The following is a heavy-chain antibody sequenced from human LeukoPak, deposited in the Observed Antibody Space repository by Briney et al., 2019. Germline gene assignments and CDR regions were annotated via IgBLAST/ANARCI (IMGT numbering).Heavy chain of an antibody. V-gene: IGHV1-69*04. CDR2: IIPILGIA. CDR3: AKWLSSSWAPFDY. Sequence: SVKVSRKASGGTFSSYAISWVRQAPGQGLEWMGRIIPILGIANYAQKFQGRVTITADKSTSTAYMELSSLRSEDTAVYYCAKWLSSSWAPFDYWGQGTLVTVSS. D-gene: IGHD6-13*01. CDR1: GGTFSSYA. J-gene: IGHJ4*02.